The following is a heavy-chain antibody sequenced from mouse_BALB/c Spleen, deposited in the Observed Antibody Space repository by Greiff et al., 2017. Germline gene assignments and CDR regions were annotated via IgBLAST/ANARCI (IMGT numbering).Heavy chain of an antibody. CDR2: IGPEDGNT. J-gene: IGHJ4*01. CDR1: GFNIKDYS. CDR3: AINYGPMDY. Sequence: VQLQQSGAELVRPGALVKLSCKASGFNIKDYSMPWVKQRPEQCLEWIGWIGPEDGNTIYAPKFPGKASITADTSSNTAYLQLSSLTSEDTAVYYCAINYGPMDYWGQGTSVTVSS. D-gene: IGHD1-2*01. V-gene: IGHV14-1*02.